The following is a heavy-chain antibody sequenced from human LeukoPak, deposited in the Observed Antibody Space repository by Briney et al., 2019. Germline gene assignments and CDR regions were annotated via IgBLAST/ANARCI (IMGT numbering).Heavy chain of an antibody. CDR3: ASPLEHPVLDY. J-gene: IGHJ4*02. Sequence: GGSLRLSCAASGFTFSSYAMRWVRQAPGKGLEWVAVISYDGSNKYYADSVKGRFTISRDNSKNTLYLQMNSLRAEDTAVYYCASPLEHPVLDYWGQGTLVTVSS. CDR1: GFTFSSYA. D-gene: IGHD1/OR15-1a*01. CDR2: ISYDGSNK. V-gene: IGHV3-30*04.